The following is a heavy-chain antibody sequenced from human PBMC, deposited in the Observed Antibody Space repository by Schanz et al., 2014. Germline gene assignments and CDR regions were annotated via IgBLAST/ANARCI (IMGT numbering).Heavy chain of an antibody. Sequence: VQLVESGGGLVQPGGSLRLSCAASGFNFGSHGMHWVRQAPGKGLEWVAVIWSDGTNEYYADSVKGRFTISGDSSKYTVYLQMNSLRADDTAVYYCAKGPYYYYYMDVWGNGTTVTVSS. CDR3: AKGPYYYYYMDV. V-gene: IGHV3-33*06. J-gene: IGHJ6*03. CDR1: GFNFGSHG. CDR2: IWSDGTNE.